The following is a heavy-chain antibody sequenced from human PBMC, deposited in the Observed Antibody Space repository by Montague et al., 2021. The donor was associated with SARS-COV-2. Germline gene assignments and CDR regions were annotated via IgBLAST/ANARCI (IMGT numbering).Heavy chain of an antibody. CDR1: GFSISSGYY. V-gene: IGHV4-38-2*02. Sequence: SETLSLTCSVSGFSISSGYYWGWIRQTPGKGLEWIGSRYQNGATYYSPSLKRPVTILLDTSKNQFSLSLTSVTAADTPVYYCARSGVGIFDFSYFDSWGQGSLVIVSS. D-gene: IGHD3-3*01. CDR2: RYQNGAT. J-gene: IGHJ4*02. CDR3: ARSGVGIFDFSYFDS.